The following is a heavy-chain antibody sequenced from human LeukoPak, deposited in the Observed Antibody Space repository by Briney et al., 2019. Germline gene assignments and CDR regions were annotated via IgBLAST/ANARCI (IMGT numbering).Heavy chain of an antibody. D-gene: IGHD2-21*02. CDR1: GYTFTSYY. Sequence: ASVKVSCKASGYTFTSYYMHWVRQAPGQGLEWMGIINPSGGSTSYAQKSQGRVTMTRDTSTSTVYMELSSLRSEDTAVYYCARGPASIVVVTASAGGEFDPWGQGTLVTVSS. J-gene: IGHJ5*02. V-gene: IGHV1-46*01. CDR3: ARGPASIVVVTASAGGEFDP. CDR2: INPSGGST.